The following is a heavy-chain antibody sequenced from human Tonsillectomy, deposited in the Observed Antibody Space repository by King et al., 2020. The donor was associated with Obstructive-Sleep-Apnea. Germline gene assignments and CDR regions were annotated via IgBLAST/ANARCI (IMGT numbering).Heavy chain of an antibody. V-gene: IGHV1-2*02. J-gene: IGHJ4*02. CDR3: ARDMSAYDSTSPAY. CDR1: GYTFTGYY. Sequence: VQLVQSGTEVKKPGASVKVSCKASGYTFTGYYIHWVRQAPGQGLEWMGWISPNSGATKYGQKFQDRCTMTRDTSISTAYMDLSRLGSDETAMYYCARDMSAYDSTSPAYWGQGTLVTVSS. D-gene: IGHD3-10*01. CDR2: ISPNSGAT.